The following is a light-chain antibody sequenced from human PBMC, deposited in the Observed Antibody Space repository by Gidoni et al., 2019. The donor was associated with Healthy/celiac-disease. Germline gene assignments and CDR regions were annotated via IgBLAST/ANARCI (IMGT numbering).Light chain of an antibody. J-gene: IGKJ2*01. CDR3: QHFNDLPYT. CDR2: DAS. Sequence: DIQMTQFPSSLSASVGDRVTIACQASQDINIYLNWYQQKPGIAPKLLIYDASNLETGVPSRFSGSGSGTDFTLTISSLQPEDVATYYCQHFNDLPYTFGQGTKLEFK. CDR1: QDINIY. V-gene: IGKV1-33*01.